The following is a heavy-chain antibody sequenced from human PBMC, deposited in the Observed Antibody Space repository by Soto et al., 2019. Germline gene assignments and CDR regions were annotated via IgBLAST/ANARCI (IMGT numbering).Heavy chain of an antibody. D-gene: IGHD4-17*01. J-gene: IGHJ5*01. CDR3: ARGIRPDS. CDR2: ISHRGST. V-gene: IGHV4-34*02. CDR1: GGSLSGYY. Sequence: QVQLQQWGAGLLKPSETLSLTCAVHGGSLSGYYWSLIRQTPGKGLEWIGEISHRGSTNYNPSLKSRVTISLDTSKNQFSLKLASVTAADTAAYYCARGIRPDSWGQGTQVTVSS.